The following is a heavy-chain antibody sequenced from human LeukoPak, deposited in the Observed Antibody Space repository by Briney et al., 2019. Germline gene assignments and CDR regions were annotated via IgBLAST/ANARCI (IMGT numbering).Heavy chain of an antibody. V-gene: IGHV4-31*03. CDR3: ARDQRKHNYYDSSGYYYPYYYYGMDV. D-gene: IGHD3-22*01. CDR2: IYYSGST. CDR1: GGSISSGGYY. Sequence: SETLSLTCTVSGGSISSGGYYWSWIRQHPGKGLEWIGYIYYSGSTYYNPSLKSRVTISVDTSKNQFSLKLSSVTAADTAVYYCARDQRKHNYYDSSGYYYPYYYYGMDVWGRGTTVTVSS. J-gene: IGHJ6*02.